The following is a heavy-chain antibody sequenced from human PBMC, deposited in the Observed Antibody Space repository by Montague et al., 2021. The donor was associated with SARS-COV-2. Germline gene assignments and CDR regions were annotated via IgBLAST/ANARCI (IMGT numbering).Heavy chain of an antibody. Sequence: PALVKPTQTLTLTCTFSGFSLSTSGVCVSWIRQPPGKALEWLALIYWDDDNPYSPSLKTRLTITKDTSKNQVVLTMTNMDPVDTATYYCAHTCGDYLFDYWGQGTLVTVSS. CDR3: AHTCGDYLFDY. CDR1: GFSLSTSGVC. CDR2: IYWDDDN. J-gene: IGHJ4*02. V-gene: IGHV2-5*02. D-gene: IGHD4-17*01.